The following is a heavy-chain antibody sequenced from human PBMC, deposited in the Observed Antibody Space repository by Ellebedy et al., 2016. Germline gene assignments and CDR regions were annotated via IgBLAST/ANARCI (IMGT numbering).Heavy chain of an antibody. D-gene: IGHD1-14*01. V-gene: IGHV3-66*01. CDR3: AKGNAIFGPEPLDF. CDR2: LYAGGTI. J-gene: IGHJ4*02. Sequence: GGSLRLSCVVSGFSVSSNYLSWVRQAPGKGLEWISTLYAGGTIFYADSVRGRFTISRDNSKNTLYLQMNSLTVEDTAVYYCAKGNAIFGPEPLDFWGQGTLVTVSS. CDR1: GFSVSSNY.